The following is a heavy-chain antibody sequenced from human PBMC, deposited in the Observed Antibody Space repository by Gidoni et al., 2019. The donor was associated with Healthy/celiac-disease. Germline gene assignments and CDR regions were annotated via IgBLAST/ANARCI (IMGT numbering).Heavy chain of an antibody. CDR1: GFTVSSNY. CDR2: IYSGGST. D-gene: IGHD3-22*01. J-gene: IGHJ3*02. V-gene: IGHV3-66*02. CDR3: AREDSSGYYYRAFDI. Sequence: EVQLVESGGGLVQPGGSLRLSCAASGFTVSSNYMSWVRQAPGKGLEWVSVIYSGGSTYYADSVKGRFTISRDNSKNTLYLQMNSLRAEDTAVYYCAREDSSGYYYRAFDIWGQGTMVTVSS.